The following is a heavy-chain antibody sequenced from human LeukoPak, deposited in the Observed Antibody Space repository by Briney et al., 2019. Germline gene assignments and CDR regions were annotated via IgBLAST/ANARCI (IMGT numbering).Heavy chain of an antibody. CDR2: ISYDGSYE. CDR1: GFTFSRSG. J-gene: IGHJ4*02. V-gene: IGHV3-30*18. CDR3: ANPNYYDSSGYYSDNY. Sequence: GGSLRLSCAASGFTFSRSGMHWVRQAPGKGLEWVAVISYDGSYEYYADSVKGRFTISRDNSKNTLYLHMNSLRAEDTAMYYCANPNYYDSSGYYSDNYGGQGTLVTVSS. D-gene: IGHD3-22*01.